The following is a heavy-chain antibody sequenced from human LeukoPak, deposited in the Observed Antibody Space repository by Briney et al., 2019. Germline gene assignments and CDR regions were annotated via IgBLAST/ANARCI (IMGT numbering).Heavy chain of an antibody. CDR3: ARVTYYYDSSGYSRYFQH. CDR2: INHSGST. V-gene: IGHV4-34*01. J-gene: IGHJ1*01. Sequence: SETLSLTCAAYDGSFSGYYWRWIRQPPGKGLEWIGEINHSGSTNYNPSLKSRVTISVDTSKNHFSLKLSSVTAADTAVYYCARVTYYYDSSGYSRYFQHWGQGTLVTVSS. CDR1: DGSFSGYY. D-gene: IGHD3-22*01.